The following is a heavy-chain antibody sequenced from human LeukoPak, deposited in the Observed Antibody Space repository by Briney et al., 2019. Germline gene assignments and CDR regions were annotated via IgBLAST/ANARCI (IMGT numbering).Heavy chain of an antibody. D-gene: IGHD6-19*01. CDR2: ISWNSGSI. CDR1: RFTSADYT. CDR3: ARYGIAVARYLDY. Sequence: GGSLRQSCADPRFTSADYTTHWGRQAPGKGLEWVSGISWNSGSIGYADSVKGRFTISRDNAKNSLYLKMNSLRAEDTALYYCARYGIAVARYLDYWGEGTLVTVSS. J-gene: IGHJ4*02. V-gene: IGHV3-9*02.